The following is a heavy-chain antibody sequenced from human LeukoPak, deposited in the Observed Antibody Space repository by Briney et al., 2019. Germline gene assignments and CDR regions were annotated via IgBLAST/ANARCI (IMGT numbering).Heavy chain of an antibody. V-gene: IGHV4-59*01. J-gene: IGHJ4*02. Sequence: SETLSLTRTVSGGSISSYYWSWIRQPPGKGLEWIGYIYYSGSTNYNPSLKSRVTISVDTSKNQFSLKLSSVTAADTAVHYCGGIAAAGRDVDYWGQGTLVTVSS. CDR3: GGIAAAGRDVDY. D-gene: IGHD6-13*01. CDR1: GGSISSYY. CDR2: IYYSGST.